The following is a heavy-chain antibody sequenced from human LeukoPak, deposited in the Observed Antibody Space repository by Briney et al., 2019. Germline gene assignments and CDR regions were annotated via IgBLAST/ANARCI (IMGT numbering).Heavy chain of an antibody. V-gene: IGHV3-15*01. CDR1: GFTFSNAW. CDR3: TSSAFEDYDILTGYHY. Sequence: GGSLRLSCAASGFTFSNAWMSWVRQAPGKGLEWVGRIKSKTDGGTTDYAAPVKGRFTISRDDSKNTLYLQMNSLKTEDTAVYYCTSSAFEDYDILTGYHYWGQGTLVTVSS. J-gene: IGHJ4*02. D-gene: IGHD3-9*01. CDR2: IKSKTDGGTT.